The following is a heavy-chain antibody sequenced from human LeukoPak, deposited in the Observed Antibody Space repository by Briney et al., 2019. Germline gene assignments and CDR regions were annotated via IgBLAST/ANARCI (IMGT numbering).Heavy chain of an antibody. J-gene: IGHJ3*02. CDR2: ISSSSSYI. Sequence: PGGSLRLSCAASGFTFSSYSMNWVRQAPGKGLEWVSSISSSSSYIYYADSVKGRFTISRDNAKNSLYLQMNSLRAEDTAVYYCASVDGYYYDSSGYYYPDAFDIWGQGTMVTVSS. D-gene: IGHD3-22*01. CDR1: GFTFSSYS. V-gene: IGHV3-21*01. CDR3: ASVDGYYYDSSGYYYPDAFDI.